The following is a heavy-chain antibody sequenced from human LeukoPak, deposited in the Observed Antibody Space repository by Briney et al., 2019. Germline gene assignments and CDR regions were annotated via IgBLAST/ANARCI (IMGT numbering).Heavy chain of an antibody. CDR2: INHSGST. CDR3: ARDPVRGVSSYYFDY. D-gene: IGHD3-10*01. J-gene: IGHJ4*02. V-gene: IGHV4-34*01. CDR1: GGSFSGYY. Sequence: SETLSLTCAVYGGSFSGYYWSWIRQPPGKGLEWIWEINHSGSTNYNPSLKSRVTISVDTSKNQFSLKLSSVTAADTAVYYCARDPVRGVSSYYFDYWGQGTLVTVSS.